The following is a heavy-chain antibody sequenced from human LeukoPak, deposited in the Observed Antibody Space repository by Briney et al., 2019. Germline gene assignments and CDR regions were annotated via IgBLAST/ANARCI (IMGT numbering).Heavy chain of an antibody. CDR1: GFTVSGLY. J-gene: IGHJ4*02. V-gene: IGHV3-53*01. CDR3: ARGKFGGVDDY. CDR2: IHSGGST. D-gene: IGHD3-16*01. Sequence: GGSLRLSCAASGFTVSGLYMSWVRQAPGKGLEWVSVIHSGGSTYYADSVKGRFTISRDSSQNTLYLQMNSLRAEDTAVYYCARGKFGGVDDYWGQGALVTVSS.